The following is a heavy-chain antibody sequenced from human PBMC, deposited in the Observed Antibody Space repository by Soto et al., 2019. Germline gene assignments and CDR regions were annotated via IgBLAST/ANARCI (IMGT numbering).Heavy chain of an antibody. V-gene: IGHV4-28*02. D-gene: IGHD3-9*01. J-gene: IGHJ4*02. CDR2: IHCGGSI. Sequence: TLSLTCTFSDYSINSDSNLWGWIRQPPGKVLECIVYIHCGGSIYYNXXLKSRVTXXVYTSKNQCSXKLSSXTPADTAVYYCARHEPFDWLSSFDYWCQGTLVTVSS. CDR1: DYSINSDSNL. CDR3: ARHEPFDWLSSFDY.